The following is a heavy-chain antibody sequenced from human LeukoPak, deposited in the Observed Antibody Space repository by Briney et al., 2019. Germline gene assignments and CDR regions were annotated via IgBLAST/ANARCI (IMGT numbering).Heavy chain of an antibody. J-gene: IGHJ6*03. CDR1: GGSFSDYY. D-gene: IGHD2-15*01. Sequence: SETLSLTCAVYGGSFSDYYWTWIRLPPGKGLEWLGEINHNRSTNYNPSLKSRVTISVDTSKNQFSLKLSSVTAADTAVYYCARGVGGYCSGGSCYSAGYYYYYMDVWGKGTTVTVSS. CDR3: ARGVGGYCSGGSCYSAGYYYYYMDV. CDR2: INHNRST. V-gene: IGHV4-34*01.